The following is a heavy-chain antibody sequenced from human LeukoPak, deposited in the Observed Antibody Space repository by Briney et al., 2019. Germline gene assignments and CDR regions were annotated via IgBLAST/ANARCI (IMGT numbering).Heavy chain of an antibody. Sequence: GGSLRLSCSASGFTFTTYGMNWVRQAPGKGLEWVSGIGGSGTRTYYADSVKGRFTISIDNSKNTLYLQMNSLRDEDTAVYYCAKDSHWILFDDWGQGTLVTVSS. J-gene: IGHJ4*02. D-gene: IGHD2-2*03. V-gene: IGHV3-23*01. CDR3: AKDSHWILFDD. CDR2: IGGSGTRT. CDR1: GFTFTTYG.